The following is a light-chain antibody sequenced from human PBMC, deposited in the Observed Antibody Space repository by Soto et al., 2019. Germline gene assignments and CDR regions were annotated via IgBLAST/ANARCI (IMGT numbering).Light chain of an antibody. V-gene: IGLV2-14*01. J-gene: IGLJ3*02. CDR1: SSDVGGYNY. CDR3: SSYTSSSTLT. CDR2: EVS. Sequence: QSVLTQPASVSGSPGQSITISCTGTSSDVGGYNYVSWYQQHPGKAPKLMIYEVSNRPSGVSNRFSVSKSGNTASLTISGLQAEDEADYYCSSYTSSSTLTFGGGTKLTVL.